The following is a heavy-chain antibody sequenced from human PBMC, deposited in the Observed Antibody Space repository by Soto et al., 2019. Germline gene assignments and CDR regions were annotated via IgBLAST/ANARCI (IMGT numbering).Heavy chain of an antibody. Sequence: SETLSLTCTVSGGSISSGDYYWSWIRQPPGKGLEWIGYIYYSGSTYYNPSLKSRVTISVDTSKNQFSLKLSSVTAADTAVYYCAREGSTLKNWFDPWGQGTLVTVSS. D-gene: IGHD2-2*01. V-gene: IGHV4-30-4*01. CDR2: IYYSGST. CDR3: AREGSTLKNWFDP. CDR1: GGSISSGDYY. J-gene: IGHJ5*02.